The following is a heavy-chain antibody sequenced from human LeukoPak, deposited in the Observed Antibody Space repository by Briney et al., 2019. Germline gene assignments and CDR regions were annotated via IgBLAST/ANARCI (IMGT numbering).Heavy chain of an antibody. V-gene: IGHV3-21*01. J-gene: IGHJ4*02. CDR3: ARRGCSSTSCYFLDY. Sequence: GGSLRLSCAASGFTFSSYSMNWVRQAPGKGLECLSSISSSSSYIYYADSVKGRFTISRDNAKNSLYLQMNSLRAEDTAVYYCARRGCSSTSCYFLDYWGQGTLVTVSS. CDR2: ISSSSSYI. CDR1: GFTFSSYS. D-gene: IGHD2-2*01.